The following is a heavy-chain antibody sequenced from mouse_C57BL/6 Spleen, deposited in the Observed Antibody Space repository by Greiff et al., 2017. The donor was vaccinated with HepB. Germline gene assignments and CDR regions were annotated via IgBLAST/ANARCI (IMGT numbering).Heavy chain of an antibody. J-gene: IGHJ2*01. Sequence: VQLQESGAELVKPGASVKISCKASGYAFSSYWMNWVKQRPGKGLEWIGPTYPGDGDTNYNGKFKGKATLTADKSSSTAYMQLSSLTSEDSAVYFCARYDLPYYFDYWGQGTTLTVSS. V-gene: IGHV1-80*01. CDR1: GYAFSSYW. D-gene: IGHD2-3*01. CDR2: TYPGDGDT. CDR3: ARYDLPYYFDY.